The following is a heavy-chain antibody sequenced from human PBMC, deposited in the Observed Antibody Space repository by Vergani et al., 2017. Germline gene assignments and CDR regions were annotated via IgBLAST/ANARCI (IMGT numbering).Heavy chain of an antibody. CDR3: ARVRYSWMVRGESMDV. V-gene: IGHV4-61*02. CDR2: IYTSGST. CDR1: GGSISSGSYY. D-gene: IGHD3-10*01. Sequence: QVQLQESGPGLVKPSQTLSLTCTVSGGSISSGSYYWSWIRQPAGKGLEWIGRIYTSGSTNYTPSLKSRVTISVDTSKNQFALKLSSVTAADTAVYYCARVRYSWMVRGESMDVWGQGTTVTVSS. J-gene: IGHJ6*02.